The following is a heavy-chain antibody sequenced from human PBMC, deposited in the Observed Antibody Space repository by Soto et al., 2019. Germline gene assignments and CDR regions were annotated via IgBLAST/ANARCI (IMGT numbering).Heavy chain of an antibody. Sequence: PGGSLRLSCAASGFTFSSYAMSWVRQAPGKGLEWVSAISGSGGSTYYADSVKGRFTISRDNSKNTLYLQMNSLRAEDTAVYYCAKGVYDYIWGSYRPHDAFDIWGQGTMVTVSS. D-gene: IGHD3-16*02. V-gene: IGHV3-23*01. CDR2: ISGSGGST. J-gene: IGHJ3*02. CDR3: AKGVYDYIWGSYRPHDAFDI. CDR1: GFTFSSYA.